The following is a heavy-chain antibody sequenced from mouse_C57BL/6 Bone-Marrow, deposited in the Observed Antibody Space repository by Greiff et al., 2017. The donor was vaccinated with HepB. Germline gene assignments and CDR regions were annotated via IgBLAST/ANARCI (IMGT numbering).Heavy chain of an antibody. J-gene: IGHJ1*03. V-gene: IGHV1-80*01. CDR2: IYPGDGDT. CDR3: ARSGNYGSSYSYWYFDV. D-gene: IGHD1-1*01. CDR1: GYAFSSYW. Sequence: VQLQESGAELVKPGASVKISCKASGYAFSSYWMNWVKQRPGKGLEWIGQIYPGDGDTNYNGTFKGKATLTADKSSSTAYMQLSSLTSEDSAVYFCARSGNYGSSYSYWYFDVWGTGTTVTVSS.